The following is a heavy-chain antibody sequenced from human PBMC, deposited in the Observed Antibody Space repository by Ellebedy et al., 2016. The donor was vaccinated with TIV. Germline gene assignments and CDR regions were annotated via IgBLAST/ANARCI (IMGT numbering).Heavy chain of an antibody. J-gene: IGHJ4*02. D-gene: IGHD5-12*01. CDR3: ARRKREGDYDYFGFDH. V-gene: IGHV3-74*03. CDR1: GFTFSSYW. CDR2: ISGDGTTT. Sequence: GESLKISCAVSGFTFSSYWMQWVRQAPGKGLVWVSGISGDGTTTTYADSVKGRFTISRDNAKNTLYLQMNSLRVEDTAVYFCARRKREGDYDYFGFDHWGQGTLVTVSS.